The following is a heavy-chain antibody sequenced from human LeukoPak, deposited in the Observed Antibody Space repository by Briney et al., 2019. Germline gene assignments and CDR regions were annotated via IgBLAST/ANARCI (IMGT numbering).Heavy chain of an antibody. J-gene: IGHJ4*02. CDR3: AREGLAVAAAHPSDY. D-gene: IGHD6-13*01. V-gene: IGHV5-51*01. CDR1: GYSFTSYW. Sequence: GSLKISCKGSGYSFTSYWIGWVRQMPGKGLEWMGIIYPGDSDTRYSPSFQGRVTISADKSISTAYLQWSSLKASDTAMYYCAREGLAVAAAHPSDYWGQGTLVTVSS. CDR2: IYPGDSDT.